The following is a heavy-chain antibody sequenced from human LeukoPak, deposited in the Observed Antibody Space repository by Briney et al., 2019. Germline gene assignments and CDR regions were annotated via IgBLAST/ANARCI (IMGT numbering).Heavy chain of an antibody. CDR1: GGSISSYF. D-gene: IGHD3-9*01. J-gene: IGHJ4*02. CDR2: MYNSGST. Sequence: SETLSLTCTVSGGSISSYFWSWIRQPPGKGLEWIGYMYNSGSTNYNPSLKSRVTISVDSSKNQSSLKLSSVTAADTAVYYCARDPGDTDWYNFDFWGQGILVTVSS. V-gene: IGHV4-4*08. CDR3: ARDPGDTDWYNFDF.